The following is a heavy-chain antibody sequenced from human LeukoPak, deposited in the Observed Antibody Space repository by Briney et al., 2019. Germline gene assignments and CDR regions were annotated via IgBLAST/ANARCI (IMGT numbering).Heavy chain of an antibody. CDR1: GFTFSSYS. V-gene: IGHV3-48*04. D-gene: IGHD4-23*01. Sequence: GGSLRLSCAASGFTFSSYSMNWVRQAPGKGLEWVSYISNSSSTIYYADSVKGRFTISRDNAKNSLYLQMNSLRAEDTAVYYCARDYPLRSTVVMENFDYWGQGTLVTVSS. CDR2: ISNSSSTI. J-gene: IGHJ4*02. CDR3: ARDYPLRSTVVMENFDY.